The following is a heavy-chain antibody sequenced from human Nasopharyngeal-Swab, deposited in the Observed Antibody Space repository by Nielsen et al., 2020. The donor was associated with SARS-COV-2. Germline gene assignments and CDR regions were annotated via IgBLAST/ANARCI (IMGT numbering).Heavy chain of an antibody. V-gene: IGHV4-31*02. J-gene: IGHJ4*02. CDR2: IYYSGST. Sequence: WILQPPGKGLEWIGYIYYSGSTYYNPSLKSRVTISVDTSKNQFSLKLSSVTAADTAVYYCARYCSSTSADFDYWGQGTLVTVSS. CDR3: ARYCSSTSADFDY. D-gene: IGHD2-2*01.